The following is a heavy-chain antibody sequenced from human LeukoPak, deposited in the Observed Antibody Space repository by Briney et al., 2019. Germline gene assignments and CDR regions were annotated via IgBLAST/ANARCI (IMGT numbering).Heavy chain of an antibody. CDR1: GFTFSNFQ. CDR2: ISGSSSYI. J-gene: IGHJ4*02. V-gene: IGHV3-21*01. Sequence: PGGSLRLSCAASGFTFSNFQMHWVRQAPGMGLEWVSSISGSSSYIYYVDPVQGRFTISRDNAKNSLYLQLNSLRAEDTALYYCARAKGIAVADLWGQGTLVTVSS. CDR3: ARAKGIAVADL. D-gene: IGHD6-19*01.